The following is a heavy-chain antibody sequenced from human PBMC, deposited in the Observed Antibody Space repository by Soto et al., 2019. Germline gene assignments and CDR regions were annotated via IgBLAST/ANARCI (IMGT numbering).Heavy chain of an antibody. CDR2: IFYSGST. V-gene: IGHV4-4*02. Sequence: NPSETLSLTCAVSCGSLSSSNWWSWVRQPPGKALEWLGEIFYSGSTKYNPSLNSRVTISADQSKNHLSLRLSSVTAADTAVYYCARGTYYDFWSGYYVDYWGQGTLVTVS. CDR1: CGSLSSSNW. J-gene: IGHJ4*02. D-gene: IGHD3-3*01. CDR3: ARGTYYDFWSGYYVDY.